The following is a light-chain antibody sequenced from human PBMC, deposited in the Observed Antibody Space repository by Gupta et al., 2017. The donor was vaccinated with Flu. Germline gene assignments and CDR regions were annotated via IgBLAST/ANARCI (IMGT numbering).Light chain of an antibody. V-gene: IGKV4-1*01. CDR3: QQYYGTPFS. Sequence: DIVMTQFPASLAVSLGERATINCKSSQSVLYSSNNKNYLAWYQQKTGQPPRLLVYWASTRESGVPDRFSGSGSGTDFTLTISSLQAEDVALYYCQQYYGTPFSFGQGTKLEIK. CDR1: QSVLYSSNNKNY. CDR2: WAS. J-gene: IGKJ2*03.